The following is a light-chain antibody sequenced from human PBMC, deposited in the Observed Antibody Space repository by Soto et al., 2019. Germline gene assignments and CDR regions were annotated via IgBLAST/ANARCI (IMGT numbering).Light chain of an antibody. CDR1: SSDVGSSNL. V-gene: IGLV2-23*01. Sequence: QSALTQPASVSGSPGQSITISCTGTSSDVGSSNLVSWYQQHPGKAPKLMINEGSKRPSGVSDRFSGSKTGNTASLTISGLQAEDEGDYYCCSYAGSSTWVFGGGTQLTVL. CDR2: EGS. J-gene: IGLJ3*02. CDR3: CSYAGSSTWV.